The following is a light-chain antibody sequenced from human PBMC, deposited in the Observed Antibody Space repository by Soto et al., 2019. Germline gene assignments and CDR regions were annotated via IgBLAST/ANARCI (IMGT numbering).Light chain of an antibody. J-gene: IGLJ1*01. V-gene: IGLV2-14*01. CDR3: SSYTGGSTRV. CDR2: DVS. CDR1: SSDVGGYDY. Sequence: QSVLTQPASVSGSPGRSIAISCTGTSSDVGGYDYLSWYQQHPGKAPKLLIYDVSNRPSGVSNRFSGSKSGNTASLTISGLQAEDEADYYCSSYTGGSTRVFGIGTKVTVL.